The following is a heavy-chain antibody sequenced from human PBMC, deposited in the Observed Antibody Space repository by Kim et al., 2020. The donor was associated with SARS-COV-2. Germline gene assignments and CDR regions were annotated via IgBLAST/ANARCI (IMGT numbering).Heavy chain of an antibody. CDR2: K. J-gene: IGHJ4*01. Sequence: KYDVDSLKGRFTMSRDNAKNSLYLEMNSLRPEDTALYYCAGLDSAQVPGVFWGHGTLVTVSS. D-gene: IGHD3-10*01. V-gene: IGHV3-7*03. CDR3: AGLDSAQVPGVF.